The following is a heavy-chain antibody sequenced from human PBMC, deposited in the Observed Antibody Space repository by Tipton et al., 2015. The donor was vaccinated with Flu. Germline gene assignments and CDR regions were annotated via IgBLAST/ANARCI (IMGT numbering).Heavy chain of an antibody. D-gene: IGHD2-2*01. CDR2: IKQGGSEK. J-gene: IGHJ4*02. V-gene: IGHV3-7*01. Sequence: SLRLSCAASRFTFSTYWMSWVRQAPGKGLEWVANIKQGGSEKYYVDSVKGRFTISRDNAKNSLHLQMNSLRAEDTAVYYCARTRGGYCSSSSCYADYFDYWGQGTLVTVSS. CDR3: ARTRGGYCSSSSCYADYFDY. CDR1: RFTFSTYW.